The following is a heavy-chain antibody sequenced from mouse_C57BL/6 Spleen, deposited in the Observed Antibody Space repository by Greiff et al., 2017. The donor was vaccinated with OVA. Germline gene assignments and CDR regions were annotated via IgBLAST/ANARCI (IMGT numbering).Heavy chain of an antibody. J-gene: IGHJ2*01. CDR2: IDPSDSYT. CDR1: GYTFTSYW. D-gene: IGHD2-3*01. Sequence: VQLQQPGAELVMPGASVKLSCKASGYTFTSYWMHWVKQRPGQGLEWIGEIDPSDSYTNYNQKFKGKSTLTVDKSSSTAYMQLSSLTSEDSAVYYCASGDGYYRFDYWGQGTTLTVSS. V-gene: IGHV1-69*01. CDR3: ASGDGYYRFDY.